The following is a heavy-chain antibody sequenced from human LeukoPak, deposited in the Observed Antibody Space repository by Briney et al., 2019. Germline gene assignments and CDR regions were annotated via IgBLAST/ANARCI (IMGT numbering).Heavy chain of an antibody. V-gene: IGHV4-4*09. D-gene: IGHD3-10*01. CDR3: ARYYYGSGSNYNIAYFDH. J-gene: IGHJ4*02. Sequence: SETLSLTCTVSGDSISNYYWSWIRQPPGKGLEWIGWSGHIYARGSTSYHPSLKSRATISVDTSKNQFSLKLSSVTAADTAVYYCARYYYGSGSNYNIAYFDHWGQGTLVTVSS. CDR2: IYARGST. CDR1: GDSISNYY.